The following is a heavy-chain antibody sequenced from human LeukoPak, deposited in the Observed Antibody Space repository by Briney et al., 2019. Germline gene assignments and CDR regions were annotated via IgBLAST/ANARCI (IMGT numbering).Heavy chain of an antibody. V-gene: IGHV3-21*01. Sequence: GGSLRLSWAASGFTFSSYSMNWVRQAPGKGLGWVSSIISSSGYIYYADSVKGRFTISRDNAKNSLYLQMNSLRAEDTAVYYCARGWAATGGDYYGSGDFDYWGQGTLVTVSS. D-gene: IGHD3-10*01. CDR2: IISSSGYI. CDR3: ARGWAATGGDYYGSGDFDY. CDR1: GFTFSSYS. J-gene: IGHJ4*02.